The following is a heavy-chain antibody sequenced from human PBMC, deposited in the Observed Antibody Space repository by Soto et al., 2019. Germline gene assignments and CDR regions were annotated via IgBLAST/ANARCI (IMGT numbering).Heavy chain of an antibody. V-gene: IGHV1-69*13. CDR2: IIPIFGTA. CDR3: AREVGYCSSTSCYQNYYYYGMDV. CDR1: GVTFSSYA. Sequence: ASVKVSCKASGVTFSSYAISWVRQAPGQGLEWMGGIIPIFGTANYAQKFQGRVTITADESTSTAYMELSSLRSEDTAVYYCAREVGYCSSTSCYQNYYYYGMDVWGQGTTVTVSS. J-gene: IGHJ6*02. D-gene: IGHD2-2*01.